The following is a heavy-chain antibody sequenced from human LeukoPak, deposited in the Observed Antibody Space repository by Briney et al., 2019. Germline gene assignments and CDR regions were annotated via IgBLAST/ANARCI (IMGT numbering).Heavy chain of an antibody. V-gene: IGHV4-59*01. J-gene: IGHJ5*02. D-gene: IGHD2-15*01. CDR2: IYYSGST. CDR3: ARGVCSGGSCRNWFDP. CDR1: GGSISSYY. Sequence: SETLSLTCTVSGGSISSYYWSWTRQPPGKGLEWIGYIYYSGSTNYNPSLKSRVTISVDTSKNRFSLKLSSVTAADTAVYYCARGVCSGGSCRNWFDPWGQGTLATVSS.